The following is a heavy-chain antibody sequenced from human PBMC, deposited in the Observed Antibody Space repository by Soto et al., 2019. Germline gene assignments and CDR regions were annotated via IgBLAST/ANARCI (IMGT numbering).Heavy chain of an antibody. CDR1: EFSFSNYA. CDR2: ISGNGGRT. D-gene: IGHD3-10*01. CDR3: AKGSSDVTRVWGVTISAGIFDY. Sequence: EVQLLESGGGLVQPGGSLRLSCAASEFSFSNYAMNWVRQAPGKGLEWVSGISGNGGRTYYADSVRGRFTISRDNSKNTLYMQMKSLRGEDTAVYYCAKGSSDVTRVWGVTISAGIFDYWGQGALVTVSS. V-gene: IGHV3-23*01. J-gene: IGHJ4*02.